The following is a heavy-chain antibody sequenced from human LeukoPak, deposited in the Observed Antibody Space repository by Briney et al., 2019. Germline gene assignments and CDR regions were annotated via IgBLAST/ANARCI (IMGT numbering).Heavy chain of an antibody. CDR1: GFTFSTYW. CDR3: ARADDMSIAVAGFDF. V-gene: IGHV3-21*01. J-gene: IGHJ4*02. D-gene: IGHD6-19*01. CDR2: ISSSSSYI. Sequence: GGSLRLSCAASGFTFSTYWMSWVRQAPGKGLEWVSSISSSSSYIYYADSVKGRFTISRDNAKNSPYLQMNSLRAEDTAVYYCARADDMSIAVAGFDFWGQGTLVTVSS.